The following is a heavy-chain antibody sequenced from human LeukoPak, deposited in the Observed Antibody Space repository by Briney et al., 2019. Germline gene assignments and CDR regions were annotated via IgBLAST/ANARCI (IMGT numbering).Heavy chain of an antibody. CDR3: AREAAEVSKWELLGGAFDY. V-gene: IGHV3-23*01. Sequence: GGSLRLSCAASGFTFSSYAMSWVRQAPGKGLEWVSVISGSGGNTYYADSVKGRFTISRDNSKNTLYLQMNSLRAEDTAVYYCAREAAEVSKWELLGGAFDYWGQGTLVTVSS. CDR1: GFTFSSYA. J-gene: IGHJ4*02. D-gene: IGHD1-26*01. CDR2: ISGSGGNT.